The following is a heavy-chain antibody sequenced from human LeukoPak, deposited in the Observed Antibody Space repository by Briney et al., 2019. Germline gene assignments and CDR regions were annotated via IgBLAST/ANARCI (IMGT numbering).Heavy chain of an antibody. CDR3: ARGRAVAGRSHFDY. CDR1: GFTFSSYA. Sequence: PGGSLRLSCAASGFTFSSYAMHWVRQAPGKGLEWVAVISYDGSNKYYADSVKGRFTISRDNSKNTLYLQMNSLRAEDTAVYYCARGRAVAGRSHFDYWGQGTLVTVSS. CDR2: ISYDGSNK. J-gene: IGHJ4*02. D-gene: IGHD6-19*01. V-gene: IGHV3-30-3*01.